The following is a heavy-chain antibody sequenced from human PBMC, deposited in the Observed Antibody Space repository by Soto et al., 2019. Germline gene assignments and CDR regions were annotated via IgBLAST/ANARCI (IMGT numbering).Heavy chain of an antibody. CDR3: ATSSDWSPLLDY. D-gene: IGHD6-19*01. CDR2: INNGGGT. V-gene: IGHV1-2*02. CDR1: QYTFTNFY. J-gene: IGHJ4*02. Sequence: ASVKVSCKASQYTFTNFYLHWVRQAPGQRPEWMGWINNGGGTIYAQKFQGRLSMTRDTSITAAYMELSRLSSDDTAFYYCATSSDWSPLLDYWGQGTLVTVSS.